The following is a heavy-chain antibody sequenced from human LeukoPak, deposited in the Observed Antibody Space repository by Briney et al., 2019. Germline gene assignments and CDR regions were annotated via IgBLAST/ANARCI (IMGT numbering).Heavy chain of an antibody. CDR2: ISYSGST. Sequence: SETLSLTCTVSGGSISSGGYYWSWIRQHPGKGLEWIGYISYSGSTYYNPSLESRVTISADTSKNQFSLKLSSVPAADTAVYYCARGAYYFGYWGQGAPVTVSS. CDR1: GGSISSGGYY. CDR3: ARGAYYFGY. J-gene: IGHJ4*02. V-gene: IGHV4-31*03.